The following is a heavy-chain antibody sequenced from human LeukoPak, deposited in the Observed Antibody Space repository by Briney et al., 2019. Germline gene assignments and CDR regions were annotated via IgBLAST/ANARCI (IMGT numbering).Heavy chain of an antibody. D-gene: IGHD2-2*01. V-gene: IGHV4-34*01. CDR1: GGSFSGYY. J-gene: IGHJ2*01. CDR3: ARQRYCSSTSCSSSYWYFDL. CDR2: INHSGST. Sequence: SETLSLTCAVYGGSFSGYYWSWIRQPPGKGLEWIGEINHSGSTNYNPSLKSRVTISVGTSKNQFSLKLSSVTAADTAVYYCARQRYCSSTSCSSSYWYFDLWGRGTLVTVSS.